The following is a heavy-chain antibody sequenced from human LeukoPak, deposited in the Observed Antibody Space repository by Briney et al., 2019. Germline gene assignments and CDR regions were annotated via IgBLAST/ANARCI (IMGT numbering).Heavy chain of an antibody. CDR3: AKRGVVIRVILVGFHKQAYYFDS. V-gene: IGHV3-23*01. Sequence: QPGGSLRLSCAVSGITLSNYGMSWVRQAPGKGLEWVAGISDSGGSTNYADSVKGRFTISRDNAKNTLSLQMNSLRAEDTAVYFCAKRGVVIRVILVGFHKQAYYFDSWGQGALVTVSS. D-gene: IGHD3-10*01. CDR1: GITLSNYG. J-gene: IGHJ4*02. CDR2: ISDSGGST.